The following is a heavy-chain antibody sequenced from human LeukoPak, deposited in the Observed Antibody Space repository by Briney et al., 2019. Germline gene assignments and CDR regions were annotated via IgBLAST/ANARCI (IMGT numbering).Heavy chain of an antibody. CDR3: ARARDYYDSSGYYREYFQH. V-gene: IGHV3-21*01. CDR1: GFTFSSYS. D-gene: IGHD3-22*01. J-gene: IGHJ1*01. CDR2: ISSSSSYI. Sequence: TGGSLRLSCAASGFTFSSYSMNWVRQAPGKGLEWVSSISSSSSYIYYADSVKGRFTISRDNAKNSLYLQMNSLRAEDTAVYYCARARDYYDSSGYYREYFQHWGQGTLVTVSS.